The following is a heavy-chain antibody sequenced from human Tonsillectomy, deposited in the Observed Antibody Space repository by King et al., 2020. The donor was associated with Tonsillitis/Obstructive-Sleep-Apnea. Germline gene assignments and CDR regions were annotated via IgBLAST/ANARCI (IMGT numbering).Heavy chain of an antibody. V-gene: IGHV4-34*01. CDR3: ARGRSSTNRYYYYYMDV. J-gene: IGHJ6*03. Sequence: QVQLQQWGAGPLKPSETLSLTCAVYGGSFSGYYWSWIRQPPGKGLEWIGEINHSGSTNYNPSLKSRVTISVDTSKNQFSLKLSSVTAADTAVYYCARGRSSTNRYYYYYMDVWGKGTTVTVSS. D-gene: IGHD2-2*01. CDR1: GGSFSGYY. CDR2: INHSGST.